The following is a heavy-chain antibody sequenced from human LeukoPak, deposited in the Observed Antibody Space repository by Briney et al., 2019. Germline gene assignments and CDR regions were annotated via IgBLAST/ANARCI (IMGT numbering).Heavy chain of an antibody. CDR1: GGSISSYY. CDR3: ARGLRGAATVDY. V-gene: IGHV4-59*01. CDR2: IYYSGST. Sequence: PSETLSLTCTVSGGSISSYYWSWIRQPPGKGLEWIGYIYYSGSTNYNPSLKSRVTISVDTSKNQFSLKLSSVTAADTAVYYCARGLRGAATVDYWGQGTLVTVSS. J-gene: IGHJ4*02. D-gene: IGHD2-15*01.